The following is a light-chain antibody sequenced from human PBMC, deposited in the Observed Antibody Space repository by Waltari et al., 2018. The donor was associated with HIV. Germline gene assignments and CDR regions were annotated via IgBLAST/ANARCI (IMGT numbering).Light chain of an antibody. V-gene: IGLV1-51*01. Sequence: QSVLTQPPSVSAAPGQKVTISCSGSSPNLGNNYVTWYQQPPGTAPKPLIHDSNKRPSGIPDRFSGSKSGTSGTLAITGLQTGDEADYYCGTWDSSLSAWVFGGGTKLTVL. CDR3: GTWDSSLSAWV. CDR2: DSN. J-gene: IGLJ3*02. CDR1: SPNLGNNY.